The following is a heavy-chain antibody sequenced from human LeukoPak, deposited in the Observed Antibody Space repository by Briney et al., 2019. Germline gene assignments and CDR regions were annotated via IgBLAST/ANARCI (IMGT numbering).Heavy chain of an antibody. J-gene: IGHJ4*02. D-gene: IGHD3-10*01. Sequence: PGGSLRLSCAASGFTFISYWLTWVRQAQGKGLEWVANIKQDGSEKYYVGSVKGRFTISRDNAKNSLYLQMNSLRSEDTAVYYCAAVSRVRGVISFDYWGQGTLVTVSS. CDR3: AAVSRVRGVISFDY. CDR2: IKQDGSEK. CDR1: GFTFISYW. V-gene: IGHV3-7*03.